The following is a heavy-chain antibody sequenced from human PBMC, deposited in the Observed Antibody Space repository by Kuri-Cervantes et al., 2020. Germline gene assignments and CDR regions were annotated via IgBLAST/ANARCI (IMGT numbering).Heavy chain of an antibody. CDR1: GYTFTSYA. V-gene: IGHV1-24*01. CDR3: ATMNGYSSSWKAFDI. Sequence: ASVKVSCKASGYTFTSYAMHWVRQAPGQRLEWMGGFDPEDGETIYAQKFQGRVTMTEDTSTDTAYMELSSLRSEDAAVYYCATMNGYSSSWKAFDIWGQGTMVTVSS. CDR2: FDPEDGET. D-gene: IGHD6-13*01. J-gene: IGHJ3*02.